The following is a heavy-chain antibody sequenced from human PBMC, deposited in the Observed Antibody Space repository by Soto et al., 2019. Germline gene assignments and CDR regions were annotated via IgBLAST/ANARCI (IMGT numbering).Heavy chain of an antibody. D-gene: IGHD1-26*01. J-gene: IGHJ5*02. CDR1: GGSIISSSYY. Sequence: SETLSLTCTVPGGSIISSSYYWGWIRQPPGKGLEWMGSVYYSGNTNYNPSLKSRVTISVDTSKSQFSLTLSSVTASDTAVYYCATQEVGGSYVYTFDPWGQGTLVTVSS. CDR2: VYYSGNT. CDR3: ATQEVGGSYVYTFDP. V-gene: IGHV4-39*01.